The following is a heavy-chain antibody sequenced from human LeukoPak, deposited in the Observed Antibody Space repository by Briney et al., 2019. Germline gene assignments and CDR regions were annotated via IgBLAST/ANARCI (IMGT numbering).Heavy chain of an antibody. CDR2: IKQDGSVK. CDR3: ANSDSSSWYNFDY. V-gene: IGHV3-7*03. J-gene: IGHJ4*02. Sequence: GGSLRLSCAASGFTFGTYWMNWVRQAPGKGLEWVANIKQDGSVKYYVDSVKGRFTISRDNTKNSLYLQMNSLRAEDTALYYCANSDSSSWYNFDYWGQGTLVTVSS. CDR1: GFTFGTYW. D-gene: IGHD6-13*01.